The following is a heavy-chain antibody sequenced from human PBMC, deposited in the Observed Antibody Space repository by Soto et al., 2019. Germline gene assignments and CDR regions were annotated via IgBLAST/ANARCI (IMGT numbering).Heavy chain of an antibody. D-gene: IGHD1-1*01. CDR1: GGSMTRDH. CDR3: VSGIQLDRLDY. V-gene: IGHV4-59*01. Sequence: QVQLQESGPGLVKPSETLSLTCTVSGGSMTRDHWTWIRQTPGKGLEWIGYIYYSGSTNTNPSLKSRVTMSVDTSEKQFSLKLRSMTAEDTAVYYCVSGIQLDRLDYWGQGILVSVSS. CDR2: IYYSGST. J-gene: IGHJ4*02.